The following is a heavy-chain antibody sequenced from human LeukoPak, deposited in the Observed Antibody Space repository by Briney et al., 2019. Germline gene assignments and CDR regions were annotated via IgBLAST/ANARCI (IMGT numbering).Heavy chain of an antibody. V-gene: IGHV1-2*02. D-gene: IGHD2-8*02. CDR1: GYTFTDYY. CDR2: INPNNGGR. CDR3: ARGGVQYWVAIDD. Sequence: ASVKVSFKASGYTFTDYYMHWVRQAPGQGLEWMGWINPNNGGRIYQGRVAMTRDTSISTAYMEVSSLRSDDTAIYYCARGGVQYWVAIDDWGQGTLVTVS. J-gene: IGHJ4*02.